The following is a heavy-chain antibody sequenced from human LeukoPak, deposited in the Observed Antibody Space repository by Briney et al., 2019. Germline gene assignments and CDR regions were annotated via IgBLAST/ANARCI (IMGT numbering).Heavy chain of an antibody. V-gene: IGHV3-53*01. J-gene: IGHJ4*02. D-gene: IGHD3-10*01. CDR3: ARENRFGESFFDY. CDR1: GFIVSTND. CDR2: TYSDGGT. Sequence: GGSLRLSCAASGFIVSTNDMSWVRQAPGKGLEWVSITYSDGGTYYAESVKGRFTTSRDNSKNTLYLQMNSLRAEDTAVYYCARENRFGESFFDYWGQGTLVTVSS.